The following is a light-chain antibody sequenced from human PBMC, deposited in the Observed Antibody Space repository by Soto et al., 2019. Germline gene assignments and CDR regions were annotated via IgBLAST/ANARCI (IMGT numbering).Light chain of an antibody. CDR2: GAS. V-gene: IGKV3-20*01. J-gene: IGKJ4*01. CDR1: QSVSSRS. CDR3: QQFSSYPLT. Sequence: IGLTHSPGTLSLSPGERATLSCRASQSVSSRSLAWYQQKPGQAPRLLISGASSRATGIPDRFSGSGSGTDFTLTISRLEPEDFAVYYCQQFSSYPLTFGGGTKVDI.